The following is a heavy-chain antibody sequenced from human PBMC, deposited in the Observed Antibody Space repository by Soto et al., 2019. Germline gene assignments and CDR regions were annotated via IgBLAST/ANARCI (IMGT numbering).Heavy chain of an antibody. CDR1: GFTFGDYA. Sequence: GGSLRLSCTASGFTFGDYAMSWFRQAPGKGLEWVGFIRSKAYGGTTEYAASVKGRFTISRDDSKSIAYLQMNSLKTGDTAVYYCTRDKPSLGKPAANTRPCCFDTWGQGTLVTVSS. J-gene: IGHJ5*02. V-gene: IGHV3-49*03. D-gene: IGHD2-2*01. CDR2: IRSKAYGGTT. CDR3: TRDKPSLGKPAANTRPCCFDT.